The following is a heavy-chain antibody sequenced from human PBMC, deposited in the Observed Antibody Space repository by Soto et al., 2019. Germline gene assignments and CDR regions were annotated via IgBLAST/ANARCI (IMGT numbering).Heavy chain of an antibody. V-gene: IGHV3-7*02. D-gene: IGHD1-1*01. Sequence: EVQLVESGGGLVQPGGSLRLSCAASGFTFSTYWMSWVRQTPGKGLEWVANINEDGSERYYVDSVKGRFTISRDNAKNSLYLQMNSLRGEDTALYYCARVERGTATTVVDAFDIWGPGTMVTVSS. CDR1: GFTFSTYW. CDR3: ARVERGTATTVVDAFDI. CDR2: INEDGSER. J-gene: IGHJ3*02.